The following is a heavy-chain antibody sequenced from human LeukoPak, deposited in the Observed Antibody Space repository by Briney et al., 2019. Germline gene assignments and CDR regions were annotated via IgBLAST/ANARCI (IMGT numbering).Heavy chain of an antibody. J-gene: IGHJ3*02. Sequence: GGALRLSCAAPGFTFSNYAISWVRQAPSKGLGWVAVISYDGSNKYYADSVKGRFTISRDNSKNTLYLQMNSLRAEDTAVYYCAKVVCSSTSCYKARGAFDIWGQGTMVTVSS. CDR3: AKVVCSSTSCYKARGAFDI. CDR2: ISYDGSNK. D-gene: IGHD2-2*02. V-gene: IGHV3-30*18. CDR1: GFTFSNYA.